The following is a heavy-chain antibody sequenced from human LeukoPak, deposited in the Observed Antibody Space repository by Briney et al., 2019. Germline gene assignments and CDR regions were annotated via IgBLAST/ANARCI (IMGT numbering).Heavy chain of an antibody. D-gene: IGHD3-10*01. Sequence: SETLSLTCSVSAGSISSSSWWSWVRQSPVKGLEWIGEIYLYGTTNYNPSLKSRVTMSVDRSKNQFSLKLSSVTAADTALYFCSRGGDASKAGKYWGQGALVTVSS. CDR1: AGSISSSSW. CDR3: SRGGDASKAGKY. CDR2: IYLYGTT. J-gene: IGHJ4*02. V-gene: IGHV4-4*02.